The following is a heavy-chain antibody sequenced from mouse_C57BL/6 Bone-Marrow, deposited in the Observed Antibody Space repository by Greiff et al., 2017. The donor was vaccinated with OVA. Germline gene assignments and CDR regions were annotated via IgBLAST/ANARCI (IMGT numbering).Heavy chain of an antibody. CDR3: ARRILIAPDDYDDY. CDR2: IYPGSGST. J-gene: IGHJ2*01. D-gene: IGHD2-4*01. V-gene: IGHV1-55*01. Sequence: VQLQQPGAELVKPGASVKMSCKASGYTFTSYWITWVKQRPGQGLEWIGDIYPGSGSTNYNEKFKSKATLTVDTSSSTAYMQLSSLTSEDSAVYDCARRILIAPDDYDDYWGQGTTLTVSS. CDR1: GYTFTSYW.